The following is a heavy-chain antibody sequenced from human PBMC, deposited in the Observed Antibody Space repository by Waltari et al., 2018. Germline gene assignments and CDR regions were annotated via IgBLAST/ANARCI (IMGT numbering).Heavy chain of an antibody. D-gene: IGHD3-16*01. V-gene: IGHV4-39*07. CDR2: IYYSGST. J-gene: IGHJ5*02. CDR3: ARWIHLGSNWFDP. Sequence: QLQLQESGPGLVKPSETLSLTCTVSGGSISSSSYYWGWIRQPPGKGLEWIGSIYYSGSTYYNPSLKSPVTIAVDTSKTQFSLKLSSVTAADTAVYYCARWIHLGSNWFDPWGQGTLVTVSS. CDR1: GGSISSSSYY.